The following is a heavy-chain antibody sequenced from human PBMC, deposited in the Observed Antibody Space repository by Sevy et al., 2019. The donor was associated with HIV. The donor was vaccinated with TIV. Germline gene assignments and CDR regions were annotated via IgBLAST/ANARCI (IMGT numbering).Heavy chain of an antibody. D-gene: IGHD2-2*01. J-gene: IGHJ5*02. V-gene: IGHV4-34*01. CDR2: INESGIT. Sequence: TLSLTCAVHYGAFSGYYWNWIRQVPGKGLEWIGEINESGITYYNPSLKSRVTISVDTSKKQFCLKLNSVTAVDSAVYFCPRSPPVVVVPGAPSWFDPWGQGTLVTVSS. CDR1: YGAFSGYY. CDR3: PRSPPVVVVPGAPSWFDP.